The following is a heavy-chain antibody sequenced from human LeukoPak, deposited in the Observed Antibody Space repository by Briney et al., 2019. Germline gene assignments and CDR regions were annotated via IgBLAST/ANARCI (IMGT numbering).Heavy chain of an antibody. CDR1: GGSFSGYY. CDR3: ARDHPLMINYYDSSGYSHAGFDY. Sequence: SEPLFLPSAVYGGSFSGYYWSWIRQPPGKGLEWIGEINHSGSTNYNPSLQSRITISIDTSKSQFSLKLSSVTAADTAVYYCARDHPLMINYYDSSGYSHAGFDYWGQGTLVTVSS. V-gene: IGHV4-34*01. J-gene: IGHJ4*02. D-gene: IGHD3-22*01. CDR2: INHSGST.